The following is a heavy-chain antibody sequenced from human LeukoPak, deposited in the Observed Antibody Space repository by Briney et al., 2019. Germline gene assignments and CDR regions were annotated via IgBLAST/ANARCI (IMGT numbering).Heavy chain of an antibody. Sequence: GSSVKVSCKASGGTFSSYAISWVRQAPGQGLEWMGRIIPILGIANYAQKFQGRVTITADKSTSTAYMELSSLRSEDTAVYYCAREQQLVPSNYMDVWGQGTTVTVSS. CDR1: GGTFSSYA. CDR3: AREQQLVPSNYMDV. CDR2: IIPILGIA. V-gene: IGHV1-69*04. D-gene: IGHD6-13*01. J-gene: IGHJ6*02.